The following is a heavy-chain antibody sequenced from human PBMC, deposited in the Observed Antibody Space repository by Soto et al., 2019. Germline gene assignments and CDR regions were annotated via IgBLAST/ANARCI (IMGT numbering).Heavy chain of an antibody. CDR2: INGDGSIT. Sequence: GGSLRLSCAASGFRLRDYWVYWLRQAPGKGLDWVSRINGDGSITNHADFVRGRFTISRGNSKNTVYLQMNSLRAGDTAVYYCARGLSCSWYMVRSFGMDVWGQGTTVNVSS. V-gene: IGHV3-74*01. J-gene: IGHJ6*02. CDR3: ARGLSCSWYMVRSFGMDV. CDR1: GFRLRDYW. D-gene: IGHD6-13*01.